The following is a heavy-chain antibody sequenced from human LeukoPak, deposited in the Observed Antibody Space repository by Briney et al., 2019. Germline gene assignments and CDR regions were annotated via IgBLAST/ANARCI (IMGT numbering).Heavy chain of an antibody. CDR1: GGTFSSYA. CDR2: IIPIFGTA. V-gene: IGHV1-69*01. CDR3: ATDPQDAFDI. Sequence: SLKVSCKASGGTFSSYAISWVRQAPGRGLEWMGGIIPIFGTANYAQKFQGRVTITADESTSTAYMELSSLRSEDTAVYYCATDPQDAFDIWVQGTMVTVSS. J-gene: IGHJ3*02.